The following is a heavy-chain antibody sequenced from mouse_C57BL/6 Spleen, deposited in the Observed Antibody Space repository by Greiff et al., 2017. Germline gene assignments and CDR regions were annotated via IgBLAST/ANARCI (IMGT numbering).Heavy chain of an antibody. CDR1: GYTFTSYW. J-gene: IGHJ3*01. D-gene: IGHD2-4*01. Sequence: QVQLQQPGAELVKPGASVKLSCKASGYTFTSYWMHWVKQRPGQGLEWIGMIHPNSGSTNYNEKFKSKATLTVDKSSSTAYMQLSSLTSEDSAVYYCARGDYDYDVFAYGGQGTLVTVSA. V-gene: IGHV1-64*01. CDR3: ARGDYDYDVFAY. CDR2: IHPNSGST.